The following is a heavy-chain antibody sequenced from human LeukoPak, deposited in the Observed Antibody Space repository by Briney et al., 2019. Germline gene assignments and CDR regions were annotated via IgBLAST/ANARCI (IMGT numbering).Heavy chain of an antibody. V-gene: IGHV3-74*01. Sequence: GGSLRLSCADPGVTLSGYWMRWVRQAPGKGLGWGSHIYSDGGRTNSADSLRGAFTISRENAQNTLYLQMKSLREADTAVYICVRDLRVAVNLDYWGEGTLATVSP. D-gene: IGHD6-19*01. J-gene: IGHJ4*02. CDR1: GVTLSGYW. CDR3: VRDLRVAVNLDY. CDR2: IYSDGGRT.